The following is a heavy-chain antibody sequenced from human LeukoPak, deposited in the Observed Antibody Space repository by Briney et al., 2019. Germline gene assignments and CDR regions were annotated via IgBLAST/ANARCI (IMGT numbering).Heavy chain of an antibody. CDR1: GFTFSSYA. D-gene: IGHD3-16*01. CDR2: ISYDGSNK. V-gene: IGHV3-30*04. CDR3: ARASGPYYDYVWGSSPLDY. J-gene: IGHJ4*02. Sequence: PGGSLRLSCAASGFTFSSYAMHWVRQVPGKGLEWVAVISYDGSNKYYADSVKGRFTISRDNSKNTLYLQMNSLRAEDTAVYYCARASGPYYDYVWGSSPLDYWGQGTLVTVSS.